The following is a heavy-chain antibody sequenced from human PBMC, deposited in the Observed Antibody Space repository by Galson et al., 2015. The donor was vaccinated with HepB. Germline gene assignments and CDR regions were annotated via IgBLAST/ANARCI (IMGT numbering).Heavy chain of an antibody. CDR1: GYNFNRYW. V-gene: IGHV5-51*01. D-gene: IGHD2-2*01. CDR2: IYPTDADT. CDR3: VRRRSQLLNDVTDY. Sequence: QSGAEVKMPGEFLKISCKTSGYNFNRYWIAWVRQMPGKGLEWVGIIYPTDADTRYSPSFQGQVSISADKSTATAYLQWSSLKASDTAIYFCVRRRSQLLNDVTDYWGPAILVTVS. J-gene: IGHJ4*01.